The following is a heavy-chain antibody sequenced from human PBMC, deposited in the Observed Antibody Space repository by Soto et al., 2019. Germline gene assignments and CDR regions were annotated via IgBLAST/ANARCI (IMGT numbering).Heavy chain of an antibody. J-gene: IGHJ6*02. V-gene: IGHV4-4*02. CDR1: GAPITTTKW. CDR3: ATQTISYTWGV. D-gene: IGHD3-16*01. CDR2: LSRGDER. Sequence: QVQLQESGPGLVKPSETLSLTCTVSGAPITTTKWWAWVRLPPGKGLEWIGELSRGDERSSNPSPEGRFTMSPGKSNHHFSLELTSVTAADTAIYYCATQTISYTWGVWGRGTSVTVSS.